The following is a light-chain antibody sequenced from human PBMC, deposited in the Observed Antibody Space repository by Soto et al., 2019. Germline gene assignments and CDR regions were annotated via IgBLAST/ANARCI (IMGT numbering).Light chain of an antibody. CDR2: DAT. CDR1: QSINSW. V-gene: IGKV1-5*01. J-gene: IGKJ1*01. Sequence: DIQMTPAPSALSESVGDRVTLTCRASQSINSWLAWYQQKPGKAPKLLIYDATSLEGGVPSRFSGSGSGTEFTLTISSLQPDDLATYYCQQYNSYWTFGQGTKVDI. CDR3: QQYNSYWT.